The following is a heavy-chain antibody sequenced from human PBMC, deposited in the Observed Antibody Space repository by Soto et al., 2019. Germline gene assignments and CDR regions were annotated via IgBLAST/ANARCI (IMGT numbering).Heavy chain of an antibody. CDR1: GFTFSSYG. Sequence: GGSLRLSCAASGFTFSSYGMHWVRQAPGKGLEWVAVIWYDGSNKYYADSVKGRFTISRDNSKNTLYLQMNSLRAEDTAVYYCARGSDDYVWGSYPYWGQGTLVTVLL. D-gene: IGHD3-16*02. CDR2: IWYDGSNK. V-gene: IGHV3-33*01. J-gene: IGHJ4*02. CDR3: ARGSDDYVWGSYPY.